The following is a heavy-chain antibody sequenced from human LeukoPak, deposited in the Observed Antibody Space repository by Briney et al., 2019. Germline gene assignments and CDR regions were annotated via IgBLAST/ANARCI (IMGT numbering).Heavy chain of an antibody. V-gene: IGHV3-74*01. CDR1: GFTFSGYW. Sequence: GGSLRLSCAASGFTFSGYWMHWVRQAPGKGLVWVSRINSDGSSTSYADSVKGRFTISRDNAKNTLYLQMNSLRAEDTAVYYCARDQPTYYDFWSGYYNHMDVWGKGTTVTVSS. CDR3: ARDQPTYYDFWSGYYNHMDV. D-gene: IGHD3-3*01. J-gene: IGHJ6*03. CDR2: INSDGSST.